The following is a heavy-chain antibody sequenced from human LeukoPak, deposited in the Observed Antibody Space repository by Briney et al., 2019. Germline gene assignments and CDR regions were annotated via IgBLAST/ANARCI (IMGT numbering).Heavy chain of an antibody. Sequence: GGSLRLSCAASGITVSSNYMRWVRQAPGQGLEWVSDIYSGGSTYYADSVKGRFTISSNNSKKTMYLQMHSLRAEDTAVYYCESRRSRDGYNYYYYGMDVWGQGTMVTVSS. CDR1: GITVSSNY. CDR2: IYSGGST. J-gene: IGHJ6*02. CDR3: ESRRSRDGYNYYYYGMDV. D-gene: IGHD5-24*01. V-gene: IGHV3-53*01.